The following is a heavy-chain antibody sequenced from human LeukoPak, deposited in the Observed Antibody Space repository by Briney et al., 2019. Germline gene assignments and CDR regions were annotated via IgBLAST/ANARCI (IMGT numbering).Heavy chain of an antibody. D-gene: IGHD1-14*01. J-gene: IGHJ4*02. CDR2: ISYDGSNK. V-gene: IGHV3-30*01. CDR1: GFTFSSYA. Sequence: GGSLRLSCAASGFTFSSYAMHWVRQAPGKGLEWVAVISYDGSNKYYADSVKGRFTISRDNSKNTLYLQMNSLRAEDTAVCYCARERVPELRFDYWGQGTLVTVSS. CDR3: ARERVPELRFDY.